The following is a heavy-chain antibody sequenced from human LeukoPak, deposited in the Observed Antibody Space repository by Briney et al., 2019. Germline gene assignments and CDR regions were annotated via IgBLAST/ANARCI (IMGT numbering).Heavy chain of an antibody. CDR2: IRGSGTDK. CDR1: GFTIKGNS. CDR3: TADGANSDP. J-gene: IGHJ5*02. Sequence: GGSLRLSCAISGFTIKGNSMNWVRQAPGKGLEWVSYIRGSGTDKFYADSVKGRFTISKDDAESSLSLQMNSLRAEDTAIYYCTADGANSDPWGQGTLVTVSS. D-gene: IGHD3-10*01. V-gene: IGHV3-21*01.